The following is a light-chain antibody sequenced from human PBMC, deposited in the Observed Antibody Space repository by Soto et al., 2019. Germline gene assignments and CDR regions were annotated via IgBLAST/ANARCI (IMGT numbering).Light chain of an antibody. Sequence: EIVATQSPATLSLSPGERGTLSCRASESVTNYLAWYQQKPGQAPRLLVYDVSNRATGIPARFSGGGSGTDFTLTISNLEPEDFAVYYCQQRSDWPWTFGQGTKV. CDR2: DVS. V-gene: IGKV3-11*01. J-gene: IGKJ1*01. CDR3: QQRSDWPWT. CDR1: ESVTNY.